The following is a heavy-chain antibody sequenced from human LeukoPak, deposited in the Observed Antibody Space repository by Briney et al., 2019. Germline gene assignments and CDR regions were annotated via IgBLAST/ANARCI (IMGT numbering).Heavy chain of an antibody. D-gene: IGHD3-16*02. CDR2: INPSGGST. CDR3: ARDWAPHPLYDYVWGSYRYTPFDY. Sequence: ASVKVSCKASGYTFTSYYMHWVRQAPGQGLEWMGIINPSGGSTSYAQKFQGRVTMTRDMSTSTVYMELSSLRSEDTAVYYCARDWAPHPLYDYVWGSYRYTPFDYWGQGTLVTVSS. V-gene: IGHV1-46*01. CDR1: GYTFTSYY. J-gene: IGHJ4*02.